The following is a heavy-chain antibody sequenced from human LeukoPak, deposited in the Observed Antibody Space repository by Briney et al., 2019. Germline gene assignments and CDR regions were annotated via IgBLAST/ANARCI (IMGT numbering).Heavy chain of an antibody. D-gene: IGHD3-10*01. CDR1: GGSFSGYY. CDR2: INHSGST. J-gene: IGHJ4*02. V-gene: IGHV4-34*01. CDR3: ASWGMVRGVTYQDY. Sequence: PSETLPLTCAVYGGSFSGYYWSWIRQPPGKGLEWIGEINHSGSTNYNPSLKSRVTISVDTSKNQFSLKLSSVTAADTAVYYCASWGMVRGVTYQDYWGQGTLVTVSS.